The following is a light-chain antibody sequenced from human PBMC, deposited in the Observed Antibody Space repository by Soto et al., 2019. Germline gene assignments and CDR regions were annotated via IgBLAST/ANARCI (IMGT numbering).Light chain of an antibody. J-gene: IGKJ1*01. CDR2: DAS. Sequence: DIEMTQSRSTLSASVGDRGTIAARASQSISSWLAWYQQKPGKAPKLLIYDASSLESGVPSRFSGSGSGTEFTLTISSLQPDDFATYYCQQYNSYSGTFGQGTKVDIK. V-gene: IGKV1-5*01. CDR3: QQYNSYSGT. CDR1: QSISSW.